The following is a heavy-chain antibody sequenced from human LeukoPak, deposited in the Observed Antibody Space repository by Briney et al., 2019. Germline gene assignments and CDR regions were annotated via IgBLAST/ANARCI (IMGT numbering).Heavy chain of an antibody. V-gene: IGHV3-23*01. CDR2: VTRGGGST. Sequence: GGSLRLSCAASGFTFRSYAMSWVRQAPGKGLEWVSTVTRGGGSTYYADSVKGRFTISRDNSKDTLYLQMNSLRVEDSAVFYCTRDHPDCRGTSCLLFDSWGQGTLVTVSS. CDR3: TRDHPDCRGTSCLLFDS. CDR1: GFTFRSYA. D-gene: IGHD2-2*01. J-gene: IGHJ4*02.